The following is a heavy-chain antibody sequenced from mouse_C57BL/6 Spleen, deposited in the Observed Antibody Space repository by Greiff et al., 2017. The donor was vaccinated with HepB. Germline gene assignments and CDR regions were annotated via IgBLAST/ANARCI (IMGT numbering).Heavy chain of an antibody. J-gene: IGHJ3*01. Sequence: QVQLQHPGAELVKPGASVKLSCKASGYTFTSYWMQWVKQRPGQGLEWIGEIDPSDSYTNYNQKFKGKATLTVDTSSSTAYMQLSSLTSEDSAVYYCARAGTGGIFAYWGQGTLVTVSA. CDR3: ARAGTGGIFAY. D-gene: IGHD3-3*01. CDR1: GYTFTSYW. CDR2: IDPSDSYT. V-gene: IGHV1-50*01.